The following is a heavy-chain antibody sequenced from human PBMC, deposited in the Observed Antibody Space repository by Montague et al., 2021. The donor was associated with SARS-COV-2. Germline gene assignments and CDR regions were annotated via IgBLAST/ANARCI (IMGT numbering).Heavy chain of an antibody. D-gene: IGHD1-26*01. Sequence: SLRLSCAASGFTFSSYGMHWVRQAPGKGLEWVAVIWYDGSNKYYADSVKGRFTTSRDNSKNTLYLQMNSLRAEDTAVYYCAKESVWVAFDIWGQGTMVTVSS. CDR3: AKESVWVAFDI. CDR1: GFTFSSYG. V-gene: IGHV3-33*06. CDR2: IWYDGSNK. J-gene: IGHJ3*02.